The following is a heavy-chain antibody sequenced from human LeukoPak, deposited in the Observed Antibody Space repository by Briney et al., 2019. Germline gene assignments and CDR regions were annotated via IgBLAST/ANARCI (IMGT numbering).Heavy chain of an antibody. J-gene: IGHJ4*02. CDR2: ISGSGGST. CDR3: AKDPDILTGYYNDY. Sequence: PGGSLRLSCAASGFTFSSYAMSWVRQAPGKGLEWVSAISGSGGSTYYADSVKGRFTISRDNSKNTLYLQMNSLRAEDTAVYYCAKDPDILTGYYNDYWGQGTQVTVSS. D-gene: IGHD3-9*01. V-gene: IGHV3-23*01. CDR1: GFTFSSYA.